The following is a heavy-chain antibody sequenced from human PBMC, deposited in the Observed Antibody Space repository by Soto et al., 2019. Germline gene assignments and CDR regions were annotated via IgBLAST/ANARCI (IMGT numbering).Heavy chain of an antibody. CDR2: ISYDGSNK. Sequence: GGSLRLSCAASGFTFSSYGMHWVRQAPGKGLEWVAVISYDGSNKYYADSVKGRFTISRDNSKNTLYLQMNSLRAEDTAVYYCASRITTDAFDIWGQGTMVTVSS. CDR1: GFTFSSYG. V-gene: IGHV3-30*03. CDR3: ASRITTDAFDI. J-gene: IGHJ3*02. D-gene: IGHD3-10*01.